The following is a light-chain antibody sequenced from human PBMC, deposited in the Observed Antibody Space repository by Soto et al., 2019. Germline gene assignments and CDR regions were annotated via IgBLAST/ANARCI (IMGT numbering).Light chain of an antibody. Sequence: QPVLTQPPSASGAPGQWVTISCSGGSSNIAINTVNWYLQLPGTAPKLLIYINNQRPSGVSDRFSGSTSGTSASLAITGLQSEDEGDYYCAAWDDSVNGWVFGGGTKLTVL. J-gene: IGLJ3*02. CDR3: AAWDDSVNGWV. V-gene: IGLV1-44*01. CDR2: INN. CDR1: SSNIAINT.